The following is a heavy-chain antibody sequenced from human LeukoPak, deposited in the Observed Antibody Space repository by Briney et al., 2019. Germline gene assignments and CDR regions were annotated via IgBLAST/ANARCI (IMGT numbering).Heavy chain of an antibody. D-gene: IGHD4-17*01. J-gene: IGHJ4*02. Sequence: GGSLRLSCAASGFTFSSYEMNWVRQAPGKGLEWVSYVSSSGSTIYYADSVKGRFTISRDNTKNSLYLQMNSLRAEDTAVYYCAPPTVTTGYWGQGTLVTVSS. CDR3: APPTVTTGY. CDR1: GFTFSSYE. CDR2: VSSSGSTI. V-gene: IGHV3-48*03.